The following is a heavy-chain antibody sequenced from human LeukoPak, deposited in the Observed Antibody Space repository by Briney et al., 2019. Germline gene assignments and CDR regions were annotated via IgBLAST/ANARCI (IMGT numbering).Heavy chain of an antibody. CDR2: ISYDGSNK. D-gene: IGHD4-17*01. J-gene: IGHJ4*02. V-gene: IGHV3-30*01. Sequence: PGGSLRPSCAASGFTFSSYAMHWVRQAPGKGLEWVAVISYDGSNKYYADSVKGRFTISRDNSKNTLYLQMNSLRAEDTAVYYCARDSGLRLSYFDYWGQGTLVTVSS. CDR3: ARDSGLRLSYFDY. CDR1: GFTFSSYA.